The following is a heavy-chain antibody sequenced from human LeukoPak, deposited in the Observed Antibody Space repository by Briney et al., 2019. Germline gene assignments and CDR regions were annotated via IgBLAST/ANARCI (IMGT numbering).Heavy chain of an antibody. CDR2: IYTSGST. CDR1: GGSISSYY. CDR3: ARGKELKRYYYYYGMDV. Sequence: PSETLSLTCTVSGGSISSYYWSWIRQPAGKGLEWIGRIYTSGSTNYNPSLKSRVTMSVDTSKNQFSLKLSSVTAADTAVYYCARGKELKRYYYYYGMDVWGQGTTVTVSS. V-gene: IGHV4-4*07. J-gene: IGHJ6*02.